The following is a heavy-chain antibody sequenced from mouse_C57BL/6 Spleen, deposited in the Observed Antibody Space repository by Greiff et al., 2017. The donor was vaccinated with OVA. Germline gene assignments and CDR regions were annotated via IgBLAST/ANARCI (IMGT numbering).Heavy chain of an antibody. CDR3: ARGAYGYDGGDYAMDY. Sequence: QVQLQQSGAELAKPGASVKLSCKASGYTFTSYWMHWVKQRPGQGLEWIGYINPSSGYTKYNQKFKDKATLTADKSSSTAYMQLSSLTYEDSAVYYCARGAYGYDGGDYAMDYWGQGTSVTVSS. V-gene: IGHV1-7*01. D-gene: IGHD2-2*01. CDR2: INPSSGYT. J-gene: IGHJ4*01. CDR1: GYTFTSYW.